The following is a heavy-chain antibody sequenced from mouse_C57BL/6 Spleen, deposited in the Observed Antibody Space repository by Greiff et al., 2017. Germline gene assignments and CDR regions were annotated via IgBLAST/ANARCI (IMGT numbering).Heavy chain of an antibody. D-gene: IGHD4-1*01. J-gene: IGHJ4*01. V-gene: IGHV5-6*01. Sequence: EVHLVESGGDLVKPGGSLKLSCAASGFTFSSYGMSWVRQTPDKRLEWVATISSGGSYTYYPDSVKGRFTISRDNAKNTLYLHMSSLKSEDTAMYFCAREGSLLTRYYYAMDYWGQGTSVTVSS. CDR2: ISSGGSYT. CDR3: AREGSLLTRYYYAMDY. CDR1: GFTFSSYG.